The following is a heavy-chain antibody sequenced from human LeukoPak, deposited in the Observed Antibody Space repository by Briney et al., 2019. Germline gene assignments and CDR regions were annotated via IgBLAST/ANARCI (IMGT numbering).Heavy chain of an antibody. D-gene: IGHD3-22*01. CDR3: ARGGYYDSSGYPN. V-gene: IGHV1-18*01. J-gene: IGHJ4*02. Sequence: ASGKVSCKASGYTFTSYGISWVRQAPGPGIEWRGWISAYNGSTNYAQKLQGKVTMTTDTSTSTAYMELRSLRSDDTAVYYCARGGYYDSSGYPNWGQGTLVTVSS. CDR2: ISAYNGST. CDR1: GYTFTSYG.